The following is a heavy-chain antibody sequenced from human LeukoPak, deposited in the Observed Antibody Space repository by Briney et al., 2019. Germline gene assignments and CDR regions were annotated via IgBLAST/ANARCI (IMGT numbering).Heavy chain of an antibody. J-gene: IGHJ5*02. D-gene: IGHD6-13*01. Sequence: VASVTVSCKASGYTFTSYGISWVRQAPGQGLEWMGWISAYNGNTNYAQKLQGRVTTTTDTSTSTAYMELRSLRSDDTAVYYCARDSIAAAGTAVVYWFDPWGQGTLVTVSS. CDR2: ISAYNGNT. CDR3: ARDSIAAAGTAVVYWFDP. CDR1: GYTFTSYG. V-gene: IGHV1-18*01.